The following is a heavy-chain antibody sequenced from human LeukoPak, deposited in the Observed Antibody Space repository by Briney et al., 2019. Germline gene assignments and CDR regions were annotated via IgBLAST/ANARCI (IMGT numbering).Heavy chain of an antibody. Sequence: GGTLRLSCAASGFTFSSYGMSWVRQAPGKGLEWVSAISGSGGSTYYADSVKGRFTISRDNSKNTLYLQMNSLRAEDTAVYYCANVAQYYDYVWGSYPDHWGQGTLVTVSS. CDR3: ANVAQYYDYVWGSYPDH. V-gene: IGHV3-23*01. CDR1: GFTFSSYG. D-gene: IGHD3-16*02. J-gene: IGHJ4*02. CDR2: ISGSGGST.